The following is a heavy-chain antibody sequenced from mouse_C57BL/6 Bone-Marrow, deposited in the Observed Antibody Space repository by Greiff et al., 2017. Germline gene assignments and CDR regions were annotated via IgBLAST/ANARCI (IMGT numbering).Heavy chain of an antibody. CDR2: IHPNSGST. CDR3: ARSYYGSSYNY. D-gene: IGHD1-1*01. Sequence: QVQLQQSGAELVKPGASVKLSCKASGYTFTSYWMHWVKQRPGQGLAWIGMIHPNSGSTKYNEKFKSKATLTVDKSSSTAYMQLSSLTSEDSAVYYCARSYYGSSYNYWGQGTTLTVSS. V-gene: IGHV1-64*01. CDR1: GYTFTSYW. J-gene: IGHJ2*01.